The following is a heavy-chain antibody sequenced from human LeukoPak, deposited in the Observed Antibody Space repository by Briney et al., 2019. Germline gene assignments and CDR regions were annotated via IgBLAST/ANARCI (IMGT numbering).Heavy chain of an antibody. CDR3: AGDLMNGIFDY. CDR1: GGTFSSYA. CDR2: IIPIFGTA. V-gene: IGHV1-69*01. Sequence: SVKVSCKASGGTFSSYAISWVRQAPGQELEWMGGIIPIFGTANYAQKFQGRVTITADESTSTAYMELSSLRSEDTAVYYCAGDLMNGIFDYWGQGTLVTVSS. J-gene: IGHJ4*02. D-gene: IGHD1-14*01.